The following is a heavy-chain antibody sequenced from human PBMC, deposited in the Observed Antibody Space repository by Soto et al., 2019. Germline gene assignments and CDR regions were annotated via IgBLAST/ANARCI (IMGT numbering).Heavy chain of an antibody. CDR3: ASFTNWGSNFGY. CDR2: IIPIFGTA. Sequence: VASVKVSCKASGGTFSSYAISWVRQAPGQGLEWMGGIIPIFGTANYAQKFQGRVTITADESTSTAYMELSSLRSEDTAVYYCASFTNWGSNFGYWGHGTLVTVSS. CDR1: GGTFSSYA. J-gene: IGHJ4*01. D-gene: IGHD7-27*01. V-gene: IGHV1-69*13.